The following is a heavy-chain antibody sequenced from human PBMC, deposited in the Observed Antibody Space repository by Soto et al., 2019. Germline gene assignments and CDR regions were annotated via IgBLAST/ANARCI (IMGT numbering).Heavy chain of an antibody. CDR2: INPNSGGT. V-gene: IGHV1-2*04. D-gene: IGHD3-22*01. J-gene: IGHJ4*02. CDR1: GYTFTGYY. CDR3: ARASPYYYDSSGYSRSFDY. Sequence: ASVKVSCKASGYTFTGYYTHWVRQAPGQGLEWMGWINPNSGGTNYAQKFQGWVTMTRDTSISTAYMGLSRLRSDDTAVYYCARASPYYYDSSGYSRSFDYWGQVTLVTVSS.